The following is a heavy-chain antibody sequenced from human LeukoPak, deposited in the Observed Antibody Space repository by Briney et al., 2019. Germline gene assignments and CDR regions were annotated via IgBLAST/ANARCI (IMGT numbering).Heavy chain of an antibody. Sequence: SETLSLTCTVSGGSISSSSYYWGWIRQPPGKGLEWIGSIYYSGSTYYNPSLKSRVTISVDPSKIQFSLKLSSVTAADTAVYYCARRGYYDILTGDDAFDIWGQGTMVTVSS. J-gene: IGHJ3*02. CDR2: IYYSGST. CDR3: ARRGYYDILTGDDAFDI. D-gene: IGHD3-9*01. CDR1: GGSISSSSYY. V-gene: IGHV4-39*01.